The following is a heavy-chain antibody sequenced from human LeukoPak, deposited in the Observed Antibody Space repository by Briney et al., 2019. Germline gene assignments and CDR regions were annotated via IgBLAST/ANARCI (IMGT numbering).Heavy chain of an antibody. Sequence: PSETLSLTCTVSGDSINSSDYYWAWIRQPPGEGLEWIGTIYYSGSTYYKSSLKSRLTISVDSSKNQFSLKMISVTAADTGVYYCARHGNWDPFDYWGQGVLVTVSS. CDR2: IYYSGST. V-gene: IGHV4-39*01. D-gene: IGHD7-27*01. CDR1: GDSINSSDYY. CDR3: ARHGNWDPFDY. J-gene: IGHJ4*02.